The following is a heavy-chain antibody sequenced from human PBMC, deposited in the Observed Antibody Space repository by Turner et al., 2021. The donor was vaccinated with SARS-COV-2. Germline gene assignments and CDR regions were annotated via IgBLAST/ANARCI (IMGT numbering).Heavy chain of an antibody. CDR2: ISSSSSYI. J-gene: IGHJ3*02. CDR1: GFTFSSYS. D-gene: IGHD3-22*01. V-gene: IGHV3-21*01. CDR3: ARWDNYYDSSGYYPDAFDI. Sequence: EVQLVESGGGLVKPAGSLRLSCAASGFTFSSYSMNWVRQAAGKGLEWVSSISSSSSYIYYADSVKGRFTISRDNAKNSLYLQMNSLRAEDTAVYYCARWDNYYDSSGYYPDAFDIWGQGTMVTVSS.